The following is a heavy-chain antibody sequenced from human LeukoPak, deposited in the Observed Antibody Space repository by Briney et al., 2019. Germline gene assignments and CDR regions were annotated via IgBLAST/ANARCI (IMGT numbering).Heavy chain of an antibody. CDR1: GFTFGKYW. CDR2: IKLGGSEK. V-gene: IGHV3-7*03. J-gene: IGHJ4*02. D-gene: IGHD3-3*01. Sequence: GGSLRLSCVASGFTFGKYWMSWVRQAPGKGLEWVANIKLGGSEKNYVDSVKGRFTISRDNTRNSLYLQMNSLRAEDTAVFYCARDQYDTWSRRGNFDSWGQGTLVIVSS. CDR3: ARDQYDTWSRRGNFDS.